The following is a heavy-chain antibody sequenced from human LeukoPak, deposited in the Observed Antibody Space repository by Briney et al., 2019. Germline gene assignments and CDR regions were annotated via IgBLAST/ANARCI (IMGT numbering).Heavy chain of an antibody. CDR2: TNPGGSNT. V-gene: IGHV3-74*01. D-gene: IGHD1-14*01. CDR3: ARSNQADDY. Sequence: PGGSLRLSCAASGFTFSNYWMHWVRQVPGKGLVWVSRTNPGGSNTAYADSVKGRFTISRDDARNTLYLQIASLRAEDTAVYYCARSNQADDYWGQGTLVTASS. CDR1: GFTFSNYW. J-gene: IGHJ4*02.